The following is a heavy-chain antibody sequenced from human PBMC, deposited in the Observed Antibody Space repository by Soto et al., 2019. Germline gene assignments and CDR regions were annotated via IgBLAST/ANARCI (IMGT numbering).Heavy chain of an antibody. CDR1: GGSISSDYW. V-gene: IGHV4-4*02. CDR2: MYHSGST. CDR3: ARVLSSGWSRFDY. J-gene: IGHJ4*02. D-gene: IGHD6-19*01. Sequence: PSEILSLTCAVSGGSISSDYWWTWVRQPPGKGLEWIAEMYHSGSTNYNPSLKSRVTISVDKSKNQISLKLSSVTAADTAVYYCARVLSSGWSRFDYWGQGTLVTVSS.